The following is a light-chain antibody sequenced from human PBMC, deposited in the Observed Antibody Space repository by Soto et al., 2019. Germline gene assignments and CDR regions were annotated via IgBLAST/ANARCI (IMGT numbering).Light chain of an antibody. V-gene: IGKV1-5*01. Sequence: DIQMTQSPSTLSASVGYRVSISCRASQSLDKWLAWYHQKPGEAPKLLVSDASNLESGVSSRFTGSGSGTEFTLTISSLQPDDFATYYCQQYTRYPYTFGQGTKLEIK. CDR2: DAS. J-gene: IGKJ2*01. CDR3: QQYTRYPYT. CDR1: QSLDKW.